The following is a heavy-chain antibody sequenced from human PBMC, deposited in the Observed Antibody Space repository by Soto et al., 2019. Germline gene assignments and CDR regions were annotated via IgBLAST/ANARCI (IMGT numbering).Heavy chain of an antibody. CDR2: ISRTGDSA. J-gene: IGHJ5*01. Sequence: EVHLLESGGALVQPGGSLTLSCAASGFSFSDYAMSWVRQAPGKGLEWVSSISRTGDSAYYADSVKGRFAISRDRSKNRLSRQMDGLGVEDTAVYYCAKGPDGSGYYHNWFDSWGQGTLITVSS. CDR1: GFSFSDYA. CDR3: AKGPDGSGYYHNWFDS. D-gene: IGHD3-22*01. V-gene: IGHV3-23*01.